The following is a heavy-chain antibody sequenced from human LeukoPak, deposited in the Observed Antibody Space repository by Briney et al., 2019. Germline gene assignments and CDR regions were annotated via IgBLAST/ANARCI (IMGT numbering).Heavy chain of an antibody. J-gene: IGHJ3*02. CDR3: ARDAYYYGSGSDAFDI. Sequence: SSETLSLTCTFSGGSISSYYWSWIRQPAGKGLEWIGRIHSSGSTNYNPSLKSRVTMSVDTSKNQFSLKLSSVTAADTAVYYCARDAYYYGSGSDAFDIWGQGTMVTVSS. D-gene: IGHD3-10*01. V-gene: IGHV4-4*07. CDR2: IHSSGST. CDR1: GGSISSYY.